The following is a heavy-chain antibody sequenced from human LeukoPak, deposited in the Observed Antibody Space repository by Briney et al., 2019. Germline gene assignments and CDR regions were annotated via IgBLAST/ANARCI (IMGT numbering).Heavy chain of an antibody. Sequence: GGSLRLSCAASGFTFSSYGMHWVRQAPGKGLEWVAFIRDDGSSKYYAESVKGRFTISRDNSKNTLYLQMNSLRAEDTAVYSCARGDHGDYWNYYYMDVWGKGTTVTVSS. D-gene: IGHD4-17*01. CDR1: GFTFSSYG. CDR3: ARGDHGDYWNYYYMDV. V-gene: IGHV3-30*02. CDR2: IRDDGSSK. J-gene: IGHJ6*03.